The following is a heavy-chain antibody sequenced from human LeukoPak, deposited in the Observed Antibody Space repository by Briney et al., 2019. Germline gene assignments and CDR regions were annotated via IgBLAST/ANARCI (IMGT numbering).Heavy chain of an antibody. CDR3: ARQNDFRLDY. D-gene: IGHD3-3*01. V-gene: IGHV5-51*01. J-gene: IGHJ4*02. CDR2: IYPGDSDT. Sequence: GESLKISCKGSGYTFSSYWIGWVRQMPGKGLEWMGIIYPGDSDTRYSPSLQGQVTISVDTSIGTAYLRWSSLKASDTAIYYCARQNDFRLDYWGQGTLVTVSS. CDR1: GYTFSSYW.